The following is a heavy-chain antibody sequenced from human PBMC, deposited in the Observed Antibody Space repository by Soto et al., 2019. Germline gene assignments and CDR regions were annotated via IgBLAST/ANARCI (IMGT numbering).Heavy chain of an antibody. CDR2: IYYSGST. CDR1: GGSISSSSYY. V-gene: IGHV4-39*01. D-gene: IGHD3-16*01. J-gene: IGHJ6*03. Sequence: SETLSLTCTVSGGSISSSSYYWGWIRQPPGKGLEWIGSIYYSGSTYYNPSLKSRVTISVDTSKNQFSLKLSSVTAADTAVYYCARLGEGLIANYYYYMDVWGKGTTVTVSS. CDR3: ARLGEGLIANYYYYMDV.